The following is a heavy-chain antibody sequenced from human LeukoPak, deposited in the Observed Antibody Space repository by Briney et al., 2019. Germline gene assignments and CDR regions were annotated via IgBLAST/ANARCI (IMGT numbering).Heavy chain of an antibody. CDR2: INPNSGGT. D-gene: IGHD6-19*01. CDR3: ARTVSGWYGGDYADY. CDR1: GYTFTGYH. V-gene: IGHV1-2*02. J-gene: IGHJ4*02. Sequence: GASVKVSCKASGYTFTGYHMHWVRQAPGQGLEWMGWINPNSGGTNYAQKFQGRVTMTRDTSISTAYMELSRLRSDDTAVYYCARTVSGWYGGDYADYWGQGTLVTVSS.